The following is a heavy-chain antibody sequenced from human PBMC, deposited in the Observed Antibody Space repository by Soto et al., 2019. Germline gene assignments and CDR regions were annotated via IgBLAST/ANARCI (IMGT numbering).Heavy chain of an antibody. V-gene: IGHV4-59*01. D-gene: IGHD6-19*01. Sequence: SGTLSLTCTVSGDSISSYYWSWIRQPPGKGLEWIGYIYYSGSTNYNPSLKSRVTISVDTSKNQFPLKLSSVPAADTAVYYCARDRSYSSGWYNGPYYYYYGMDVWGQGTTVTVSS. CDR2: IYYSGST. CDR1: GDSISSYY. J-gene: IGHJ6*02. CDR3: ARDRSYSSGWYNGPYYYYYGMDV.